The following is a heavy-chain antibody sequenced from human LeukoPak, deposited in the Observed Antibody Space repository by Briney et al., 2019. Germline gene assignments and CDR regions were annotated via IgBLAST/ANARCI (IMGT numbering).Heavy chain of an antibody. CDR2: ISSNGGST. CDR1: GFTFSSYA. CDR3: ARDHYCSSTSCYGPFDY. V-gene: IGHV3-64*01. D-gene: IGHD2-2*01. Sequence: GGSLRLSCAASGFTFSSYAMSWVRQAPGKGLEYVSAISSNGGSTYYANSVKGRFTISRDNSKNTLYLQMGSLRAEDMAVYYCARDHYCSSTSCYGPFDYWGQGTLVTVSS. J-gene: IGHJ4*02.